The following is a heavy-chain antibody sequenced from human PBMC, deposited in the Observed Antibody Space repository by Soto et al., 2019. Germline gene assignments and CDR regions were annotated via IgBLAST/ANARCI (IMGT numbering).Heavy chain of an antibody. CDR1: GYTFTSYG. V-gene: IGHV1-18*01. CDR2: ISAYNGNT. D-gene: IGHD3-16*01. CDR3: ARVRLPIYYDYIWGSYTGRYFDY. J-gene: IGHJ4*02. Sequence: ASVKVSCKASGYTFTSYGISWVRQAPGQGLEWMGWISAYNGNTNYAQKLQGRVTMTTDTSTSTAYMELRSLRSDDTAVYYCARVRLPIYYDYIWGSYTGRYFDYWGQGTLVTVSS.